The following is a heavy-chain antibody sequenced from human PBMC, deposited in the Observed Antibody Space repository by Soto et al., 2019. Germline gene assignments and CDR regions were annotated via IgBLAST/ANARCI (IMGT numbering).Heavy chain of an antibody. CDR3: ARLSGGGKTSSGMDV. Sequence: PGESLKISCKISGYRFSSFWIAWVRQKPGKGLEWMGIIYPGDATTIYSPSFQGRLTISVDMSISTAHLQWYDLKASDSAMYFCARLSGGGKTSSGMDVWGQGTTVTSP. CDR2: IYPGDATT. D-gene: IGHD2-15*01. CDR1: GYRFSSFW. J-gene: IGHJ6*02. V-gene: IGHV5-51*01.